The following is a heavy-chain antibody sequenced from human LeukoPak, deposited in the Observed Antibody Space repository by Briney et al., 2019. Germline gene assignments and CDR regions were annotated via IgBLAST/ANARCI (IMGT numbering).Heavy chain of an antibody. CDR2: IYYSGST. Sequence: PSETLSLTCTVSGGSISSSSYYWGWIRQPPGKGLEWIGSIYYSGSTYYNPSLKSRVTISVDTSKNQFSLKLSSVTAADTAVYYCARGRSNWNYVSPDLAFDPWGQGTLVTVSS. CDR3: ARGRSNWNYVSPDLAFDP. D-gene: IGHD1-7*01. V-gene: IGHV4-39*07. CDR1: GGSISSSSYY. J-gene: IGHJ5*02.